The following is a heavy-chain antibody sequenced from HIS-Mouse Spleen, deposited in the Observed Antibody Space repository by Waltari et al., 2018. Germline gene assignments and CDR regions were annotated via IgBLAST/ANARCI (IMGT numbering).Heavy chain of an antibody. CDR2: INPNRGGK. CDR1: GYTFTGYD. CDR3: ARDSPTQLGGEAFDI. D-gene: IGHD3-10*01. J-gene: IGHJ3*02. Sequence: QVQLVQSGAEVKKPGASVKVSCKASGYTFTGYDMHCVRQAPGQGREWMGWINPNRGGKNDAQKIQGRVTMTRDTSISTAYMERSRLRSDDTAVYYCARDSPTQLGGEAFDIWGQGTMVTGSS. V-gene: IGHV1-2*02.